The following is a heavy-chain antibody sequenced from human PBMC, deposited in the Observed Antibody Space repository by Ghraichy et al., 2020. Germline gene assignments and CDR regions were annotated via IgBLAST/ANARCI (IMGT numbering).Heavy chain of an antibody. V-gene: IGHV1-46*01. Sequence: ASVKVSCKASGYTFTDYSIHWIRQAPGQGLEWMASIDPSDGSSSSAQRFRDRVTVTRDTSTSTVSLELGSLRSEDTALFYCARKVLPPVRDGAIYDFLVYWGQGTLVTVSS. CDR1: GYTFTDYS. D-gene: IGHD3-3*01. CDR3: ARKVLPPVRDGAIYDFLVY. CDR2: IDPSDGSS. J-gene: IGHJ4*02.